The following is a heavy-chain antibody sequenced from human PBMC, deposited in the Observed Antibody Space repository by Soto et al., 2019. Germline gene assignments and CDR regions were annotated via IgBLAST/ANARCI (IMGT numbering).Heavy chain of an antibody. J-gene: IGHJ6*02. D-gene: IGHD2-2*01. V-gene: IGHV3-21*01. Sequence: GGSLRVSCAASGFTFSSYSMNWVRQAPGKGLEWVSSISSSSSYIYYPDSVKGPFTISRDNAKNSLYLQMNSLRAEDTAVYYCAREGPRGVVPAAPYYHYGMDVWGQGTTVRVSS. CDR2: ISSSSSYI. CDR3: AREGPRGVVPAAPYYHYGMDV. CDR1: GFTFSSYS.